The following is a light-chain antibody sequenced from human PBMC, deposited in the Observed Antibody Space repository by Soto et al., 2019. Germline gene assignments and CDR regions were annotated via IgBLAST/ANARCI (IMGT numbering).Light chain of an antibody. J-gene: IGLJ2*01. CDR1: SSDIGGYDY. CDR3: TSYASGSSHVV. V-gene: IGLV2-14*01. CDR2: DVN. Sequence: QSALTQPASVSGSPGQSITLSCTGTSSDIGGYDYVSWYQRHPGKAPKLIIYDVNNRPSGVSNRFSGSKSGNPASLTNSGLQAEDEADYYCTSYASGSSHVVFGGGTKLTVL.